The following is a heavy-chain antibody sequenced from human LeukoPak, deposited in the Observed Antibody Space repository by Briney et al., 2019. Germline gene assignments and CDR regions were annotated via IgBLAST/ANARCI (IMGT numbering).Heavy chain of an antibody. CDR3: ARQEIRYFQH. D-gene: IGHD5-24*01. CDR1: GGSISSSSYY. J-gene: IGHJ1*01. Sequence: SETLSLTCTLSGGSISSSSYYWGWIRQPPGKGLEWIGSIYYSGITYYNPSLKSRVTISVDTSKNQFSLKLRSVTAADTAVYYCARQEIRYFQHWGQGTLVTVSS. V-gene: IGHV4-39*01. CDR2: IYYSGIT.